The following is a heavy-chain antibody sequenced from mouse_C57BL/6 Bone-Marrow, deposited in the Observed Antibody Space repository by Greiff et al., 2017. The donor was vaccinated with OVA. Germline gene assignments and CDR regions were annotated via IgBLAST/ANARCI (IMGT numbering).Heavy chain of an antibody. CDR1: GYTFTSYW. V-gene: IGHV1-64*01. CDR2: IHPNSGST. D-gene: IGHD1-1*01. CDR3: ASPRRGYYYGSSYPPWFAY. J-gene: IGHJ3*01. Sequence: QVQLQQPGAELVKPGASVKLSCKASGYTFTSYWMHWVKQRPGQGLEWIGMIHPNSGSTNYNEKFKSKATLTVDKSSSTAYMQRSSLTSEDSAVYYCASPRRGYYYGSSYPPWFAYWGQGTLVTVSA.